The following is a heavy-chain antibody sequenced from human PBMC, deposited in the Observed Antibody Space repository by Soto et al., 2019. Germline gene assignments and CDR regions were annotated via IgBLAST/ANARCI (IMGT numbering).Heavy chain of an antibody. V-gene: IGHV1-69*06. D-gene: IGHD6-13*01. J-gene: IGHJ5*02. CDR3: ARGYSSSWYLFDP. CDR2: IIPIFGTA. CDR1: GGTFSSYA. Sequence: GASVKVSCKASGGTFSSYAISWVRQAPGQGLERMGGIIPIFGTANYAQKFQGRVTITADKSTSTAYMELSSLRSEDTAVYYCARGYSSSWYLFDPWGQGTLVTVSS.